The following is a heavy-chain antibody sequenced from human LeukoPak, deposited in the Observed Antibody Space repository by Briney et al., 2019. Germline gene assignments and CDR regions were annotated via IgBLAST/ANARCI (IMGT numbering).Heavy chain of an antibody. Sequence: SQTLSLTCTVSGGSISTTNWWTWVRQPPGGGLEWIGEVHLNGRTHYSPSLESRVTMSVDMSENHVSLQLTSVTAADTAVYYCARTLRPGDFDYWGQGTLVTVSS. CDR2: VHLNGRT. CDR3: ARTLRPGDFDY. CDR1: GGSISTTNW. D-gene: IGHD7-27*01. V-gene: IGHV4-4*02. J-gene: IGHJ4*02.